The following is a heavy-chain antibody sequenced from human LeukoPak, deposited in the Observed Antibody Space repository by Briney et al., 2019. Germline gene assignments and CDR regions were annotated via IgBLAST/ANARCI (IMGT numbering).Heavy chain of an antibody. V-gene: IGHV3-21*01. CDR2: ISSSSSYI. J-gene: IGHJ4*02. CDR3: AIRGSPMVRNY. D-gene: IGHD3-10*01. Sequence: GGSLRLSCAASGFTVSSNYMSWVRQAPGKVLEWVSSISSSSSYIYYADSVKGRFTISIDNAKNSLYLQMYSLRAEDTAVYYCAIRGSPMVRNYWGQGTLVTVSS. CDR1: GFTVSSNY.